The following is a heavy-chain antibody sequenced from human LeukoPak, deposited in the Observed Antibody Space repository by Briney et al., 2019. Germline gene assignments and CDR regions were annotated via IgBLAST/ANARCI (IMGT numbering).Heavy chain of an antibody. Sequence: GGSLRLSCAASGFTFSSCWMHWVRQAPGKGLVWVSRINSDGSSTSYADSVKGRLTISRDNAKNTLYLQMNSLRAEDTAVYYCARDSRYCSSTSCYQPGIDYWGQGTLVTVSS. CDR1: GFTFSSCW. CDR2: INSDGSST. D-gene: IGHD2-2*01. J-gene: IGHJ4*02. CDR3: ARDSRYCSSTSCYQPGIDY. V-gene: IGHV3-74*01.